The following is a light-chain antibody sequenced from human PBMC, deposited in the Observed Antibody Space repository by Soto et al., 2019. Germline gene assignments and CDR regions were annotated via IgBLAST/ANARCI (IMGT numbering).Light chain of an antibody. J-gene: IGKJ5*01. Sequence: IVLTQSPATLSLSPGERPSLSCRSSQSVSSYLAWYQQKPGQAPRLLIYDASNRATGIPARFSGSGSGTDFTLTISSLEPEDFAVYYCQQRSNWPPVTFGQGTRLEIK. V-gene: IGKV3-11*01. CDR3: QQRSNWPPVT. CDR1: QSVSSY. CDR2: DAS.